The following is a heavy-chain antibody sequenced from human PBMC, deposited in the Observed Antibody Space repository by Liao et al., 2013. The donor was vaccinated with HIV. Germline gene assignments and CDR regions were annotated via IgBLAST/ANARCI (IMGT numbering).Heavy chain of an antibody. D-gene: IGHD2-2*01. CDR3: ARSYCSSTSCYPGDAFDI. J-gene: IGHJ3*02. CDR1: GGPISSPSYY. Sequence: QLQLQESGPGLVKPSETLSLSCGVSGGPISSPSYYWGWIRQSPGRGLEWIGSIYYSGSTYYNPSLKSRVTISVHTSKNQFSLKLRSVTAADTAVYHCARSYCSSTSCYPGDAFDIWGQGTMVTVSS. V-gene: IGHV4-39*07. CDR2: IYYSGST.